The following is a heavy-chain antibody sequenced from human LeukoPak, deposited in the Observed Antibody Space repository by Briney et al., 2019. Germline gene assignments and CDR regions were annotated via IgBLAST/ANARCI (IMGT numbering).Heavy chain of an antibody. V-gene: IGHV3-9*01. CDR3: ARARWGSRDY. J-gene: IGHJ4*02. CDR2: ISWNSGSI. Sequence: GGSLRLSCAASGFTFDDYAMHWVRQAPGRGLEWVSGISWNSGSIAYAESVKGRFTISRDNAKNSLSLQMSSLRAEDTAVYYCARARWGSRDYWGQGTLVTVSS. CDR1: GFTFDDYA. D-gene: IGHD2-21*01.